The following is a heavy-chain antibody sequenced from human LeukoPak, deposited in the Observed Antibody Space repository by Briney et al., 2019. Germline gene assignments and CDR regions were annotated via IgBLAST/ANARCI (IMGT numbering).Heavy chain of an antibody. Sequence: ASVKVSCKASGGTFSSYAISWVRQAPGQGLEWMGGIIPIFGTANYAQKFQGRVTITTDESTSTAYMELSSLRSDDTAVYYCARANSGSYHVLDYWGQGTLVTVSS. V-gene: IGHV1-69*05. D-gene: IGHD1-26*01. CDR2: IIPIFGTA. J-gene: IGHJ4*02. CDR3: ARANSGSYHVLDY. CDR1: GGTFSSYA.